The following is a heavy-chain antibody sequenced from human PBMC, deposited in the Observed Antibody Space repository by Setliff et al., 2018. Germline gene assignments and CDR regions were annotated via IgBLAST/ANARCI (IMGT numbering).Heavy chain of an antibody. CDR2: INPDSGDT. CDR1: GNRFTDYN. J-gene: IGHJ6*04. Sequence: GASVKVSCKASGNRFTDYNLHWVRQAPGQGLEWMGWINPDSGDTHSAQKFQGRVTMTRDTSINTAYMELGSLTSDDTAVYYCARGTDYHGSGSYWAKDVWGKGTTVTVSS. CDR3: ARGTDYHGSGSYWAKDV. V-gene: IGHV1-2*02. D-gene: IGHD3-10*01.